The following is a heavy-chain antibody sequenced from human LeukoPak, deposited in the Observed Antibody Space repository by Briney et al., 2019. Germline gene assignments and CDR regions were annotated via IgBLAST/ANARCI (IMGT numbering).Heavy chain of an antibody. Sequence: ASVKVSCKASGYTFTGYYMHWVRQAPGQGLEWMGWINPNSGGTNYAQKLQGRVTMTRDTSISTAYMELSRLRSDDTAVYYCARGDDYDFWSGYYYYFDYWGQGTLVTVSS. D-gene: IGHD3-3*01. CDR3: ARGDDYDFWSGYYYYFDY. CDR1: GYTFTGYY. J-gene: IGHJ4*02. CDR2: INPNSGGT. V-gene: IGHV1-2*02.